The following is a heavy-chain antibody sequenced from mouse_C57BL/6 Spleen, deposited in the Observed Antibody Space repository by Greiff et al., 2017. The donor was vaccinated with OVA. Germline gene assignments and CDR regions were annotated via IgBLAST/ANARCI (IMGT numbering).Heavy chain of an antibody. CDR3: ARYTMITSYYAMDY. CDR1: GYTFTDYN. CDR2: INPNNGGT. J-gene: IGHJ4*01. V-gene: IGHV1-18*01. D-gene: IGHD2-4*01. Sequence: EVQLQQSGPELVKPGASVKIPCKASGYTFTDYNMDWVKQSHGKSLEWIGDINPNNGGTIYNQKFKGKATLTVDKSSSTAYMELRSLTSEDTAVYYCARYTMITSYYAMDYWGQGTSVTVSS.